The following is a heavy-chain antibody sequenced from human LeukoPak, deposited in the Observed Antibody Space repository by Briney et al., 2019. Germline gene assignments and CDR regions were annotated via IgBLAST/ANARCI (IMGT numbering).Heavy chain of an antibody. J-gene: IGHJ4*02. CDR1: GGSFSGYY. Sequence: SETLSLTCAVYGGSFSGYYWSWIRQPAGKGLEWIGRIYTSGSTNYNPSLKSRVTMSVDTSKNQFSLKLSSVTAADTAVYYCAGRYCSSTSCPFDYWGQGTLVTVSS. D-gene: IGHD2-2*01. CDR2: IYTSGST. CDR3: AGRYCSSTSCPFDY. V-gene: IGHV4-59*10.